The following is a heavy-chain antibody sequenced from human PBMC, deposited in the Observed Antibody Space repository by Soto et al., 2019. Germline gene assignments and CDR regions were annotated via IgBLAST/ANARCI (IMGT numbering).Heavy chain of an antibody. V-gene: IGHV1-46*01. Sequence: ASVKFSRNASGYTFTSYYMHWVRQAPGQWLEWMGIINPSGGSTSYAQKFQGRVTITRDTSTSTVYMELSSLRSEDTAVYYCARADGGNSVYYYYGMDVWGQGTTVTVSS. CDR1: GYTFTSYY. J-gene: IGHJ6*02. CDR2: INPSGGST. CDR3: ARADGGNSVYYYYGMDV. D-gene: IGHD2-21*02.